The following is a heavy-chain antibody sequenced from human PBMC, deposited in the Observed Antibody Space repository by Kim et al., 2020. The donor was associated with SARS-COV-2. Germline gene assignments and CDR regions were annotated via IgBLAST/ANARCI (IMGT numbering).Heavy chain of an antibody. J-gene: IGHJ6*02. CDR1: GGSISSYY. CDR2: IYYSGST. V-gene: IGHV4-59*13. D-gene: IGHD6-6*01. Sequence: SETLSLTCTVSGGSISSYYWSWIRQPPGKGLEWIGYIYYSGSTNYNPSLKSRVTISVDTSKNQFSLKLSSVTAADTAVYYCAGQLGGFYYYYGMDVWGQGTTVTVSS. CDR3: AGQLGGFYYYYGMDV.